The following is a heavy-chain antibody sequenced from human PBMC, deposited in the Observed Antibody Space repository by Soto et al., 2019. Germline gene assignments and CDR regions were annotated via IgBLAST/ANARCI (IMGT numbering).Heavy chain of an antibody. CDR1: GGSISRSSYY. CDR2: IYYSGST. D-gene: IGHD4-17*01. J-gene: IGHJ4*02. CDR3: ARHDYGGFGL. Sequence: QLQLQESGPGLVKPSETLSLTCTVSGGSISRSSYYWGWIRQPPGKGLEWIGSIYYSGSTYYNPSLKSRVTISVDTSKNQFSLRLSSVTAADTAVYYCARHDYGGFGLWGQGTLVTVSS. V-gene: IGHV4-39*01.